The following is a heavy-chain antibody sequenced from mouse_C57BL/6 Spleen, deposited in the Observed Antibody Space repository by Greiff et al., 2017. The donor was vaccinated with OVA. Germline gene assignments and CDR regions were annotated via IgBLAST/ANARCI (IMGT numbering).Heavy chain of an antibody. CDR2: IYPGDGDT. V-gene: IGHV1-80*01. D-gene: IGHD2-3*01. CDR1: GYAFSSYW. J-gene: IGHJ4*01. Sequence: QVQLQQSGAELVKPGASVKISCKASGYAFSSYWMNWVKQRPGKGLEWIGQIYPGDGDTNYNGKFKGKATLTADKSSSTAYMQLSSLTSEDSAVYFCARSPRWSYYAMDYWGQGTSVTVSS. CDR3: ARSPRWSYYAMDY.